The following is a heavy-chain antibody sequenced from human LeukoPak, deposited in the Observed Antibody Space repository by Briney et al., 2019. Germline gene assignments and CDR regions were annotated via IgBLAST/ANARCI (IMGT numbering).Heavy chain of an antibody. CDR2: ISDSGGST. J-gene: IGHJ4*02. Sequence: GGSLRLSCAASGFTFSSYAMSWVRQAPGKGLEWVSPISDSGGSTYYADSVKGRFTISRDNSKNTLYLQMNSLRAEDTAVYYCARVLRGVTPHKIYYFDYWGQGTLVTVSS. V-gene: IGHV3-23*01. CDR3: ARVLRGVTPHKIYYFDY. CDR1: GFTFSSYA. D-gene: IGHD3-10*01.